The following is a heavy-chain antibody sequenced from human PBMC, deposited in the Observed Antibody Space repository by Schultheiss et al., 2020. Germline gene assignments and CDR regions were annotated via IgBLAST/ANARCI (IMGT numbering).Heavy chain of an antibody. CDR3: ASYDVGSSGYYYASYYYYGTDV. Sequence: ASVKVSCKASGYTFTSYGISWVRQAPGQGLEWMGWISAYNGNSNYAQKLQGRVTMTTDTSTSTAYMELSRLRSDDTAVYYCASYDVGSSGYYYASYYYYGTDVWGQGTTVTVSS. V-gene: IGHV1-18*01. D-gene: IGHD3-22*01. CDR2: ISAYNGNS. CDR1: GYTFTSYG. J-gene: IGHJ6*02.